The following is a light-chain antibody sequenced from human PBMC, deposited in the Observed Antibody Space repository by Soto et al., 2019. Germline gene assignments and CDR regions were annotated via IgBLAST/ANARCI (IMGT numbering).Light chain of an antibody. CDR2: DTS. Sequence: EIVLTQSPATLSLSPGERATLSCRASQSVSTYFAWYQQKPGQSPRLLIYDTSNRATGIPARFSGSGSGTDFTLTISRLEPEDFAVYYCQQRTNWPPAITFGQGTRLEI. CDR1: QSVSTY. CDR3: QQRTNWPPAIT. J-gene: IGKJ5*01. V-gene: IGKV3-11*01.